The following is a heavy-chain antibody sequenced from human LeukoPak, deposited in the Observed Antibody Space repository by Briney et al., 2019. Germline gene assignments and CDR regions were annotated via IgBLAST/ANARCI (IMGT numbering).Heavy chain of an antibody. D-gene: IGHD3-10*01. CDR3: ARELTSGCFDP. J-gene: IGHJ5*02. V-gene: IGHV3-13*01. CDR1: GFTFSSYD. Sequence: GGSPRLSCAASGFTFSSYDMHWVRQATGKGLEWVSAIGTAGDTYYPGSVKGRFTISRENAKNSLYLQMNSLRAGDTALYYCARELTSGCFDPWGQGTLVTVSS. CDR2: IGTAGDT.